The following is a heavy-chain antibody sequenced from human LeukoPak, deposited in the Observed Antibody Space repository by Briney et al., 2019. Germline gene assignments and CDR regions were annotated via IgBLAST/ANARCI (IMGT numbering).Heavy chain of an antibody. V-gene: IGHV4-4*08. CDR3: ARDRGDLDY. Sequence: PSETLSLTCTVSGGSISTYYWSWIRQPPGKGLEWIGRVYSSGITNYSPSLKSRVTISVDTSKNQFSLNLSSVTAADTAVYYCARDRGDLDYWGQGTLVTVSS. CDR1: GGSISTYY. J-gene: IGHJ4*02. CDR2: VYSSGIT.